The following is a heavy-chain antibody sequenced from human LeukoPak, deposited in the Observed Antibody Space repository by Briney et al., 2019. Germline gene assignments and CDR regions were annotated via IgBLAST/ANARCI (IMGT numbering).Heavy chain of an antibody. CDR3: ARDPIAAAPRGPKGYFQH. D-gene: IGHD6-13*01. V-gene: IGHV3-23*01. CDR2: MSPSGGT. J-gene: IGHJ1*01. CDR1: GFTLRSSV. Sequence: GGSLRLSCTASGFTLRSSVMSWVRQAPGKGLEWVSTMSPSGGTCYADSVKGRFTISRDNSKNTLYLQMNSLRAEDTAVYYCARDPIAAAPRGPKGYFQHWGQGTLVTVSS.